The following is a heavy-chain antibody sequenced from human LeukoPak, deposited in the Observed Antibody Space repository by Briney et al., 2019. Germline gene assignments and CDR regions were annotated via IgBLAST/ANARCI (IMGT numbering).Heavy chain of an antibody. CDR2: IYWDNEK. CDR1: GFSLGTRGVG. V-gene: IGHV2-5*02. D-gene: IGHD3-16*01. CDR3: AHRPLGGLGYFDY. Sequence: SGPTLVNPPQTLTLTCTFSGFSLGTRGVGVGWIRQPPGKALEWLSLIYWDNEKRYSPSLKNRLTITKDTSKTQVVLTMTNMDPVDTATYYCAHRPLGGLGYFDYWGQGTLVTVSS. J-gene: IGHJ4*02.